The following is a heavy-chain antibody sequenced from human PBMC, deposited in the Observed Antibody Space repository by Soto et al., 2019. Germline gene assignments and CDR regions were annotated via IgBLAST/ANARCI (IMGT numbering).Heavy chain of an antibody. CDR1: GYTFTSYD. CDR3: ARLASMHRPVVLNY. V-gene: IGHV1-8*01. J-gene: IGHJ4*02. D-gene: IGHD3-9*01. CDR2: MNPNSGNT. Sequence: ASVKVSCKASGYTFTSYDINWVRQATGQGLEWMGWMNPNSGNTGYAQKFQGRVTMTRNTSISTAYMELSSLRSEDTAVYYCARLASMHRPVVLNYWGQGTLVTVSS.